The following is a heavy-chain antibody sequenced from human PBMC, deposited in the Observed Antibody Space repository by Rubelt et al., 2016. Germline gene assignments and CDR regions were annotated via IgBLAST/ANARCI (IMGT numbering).Heavy chain of an antibody. J-gene: IGHJ4*02. Sequence: EVQLVESGGGLVQPGGSLRLSCAASGFTFSSYSMNWVRQAPGKGLEWVSYISSSSSTIYYADSVKGRFTISRDNAKNSLHLQMNSLRAEDTAVYYCARDDYGGNSGWGQGTLVTVSS. V-gene: IGHV3-48*01. CDR2: ISSSSSTI. D-gene: IGHD4-23*01. CDR1: GFTFSSYS. CDR3: ARDDYGGNSG.